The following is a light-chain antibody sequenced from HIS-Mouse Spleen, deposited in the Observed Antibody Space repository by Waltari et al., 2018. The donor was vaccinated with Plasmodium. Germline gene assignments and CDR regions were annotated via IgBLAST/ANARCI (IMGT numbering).Light chain of an antibody. V-gene: IGLV6-57*02. J-gene: IGLJ3*02. CDR1: SGSIASNY. Sequence: NFKLTQPHSVSESPGKTVTISCTGSSGSIASNYVQWYQQRPGSAPTTVLYEDNQRPVGVPDRFSGSIDSSSNSASLTSAGLKTEDEADYYCQSYDSSNWVFGGGTKLTVL. CDR2: EDN. CDR3: QSYDSSNWV.